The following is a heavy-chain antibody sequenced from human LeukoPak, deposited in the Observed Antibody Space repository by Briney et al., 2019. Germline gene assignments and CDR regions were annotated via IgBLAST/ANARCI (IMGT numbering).Heavy chain of an antibody. CDR1: GFTFSSYG. CDR3: AREANYYGSGSSLDY. J-gene: IGHJ4*02. CDR2: IRYDGSNK. D-gene: IGHD3-10*01. Sequence: GGSLRLSCAASGFTFSSYGMHWVRQAPGKGLEWVAFIRYDGSNKYYADSVKGRFTISRDNSKNTLYLQMNSLRAEDTAVYYCAREANYYGSGSSLDYWGQGTLVTVSS. V-gene: IGHV3-30*02.